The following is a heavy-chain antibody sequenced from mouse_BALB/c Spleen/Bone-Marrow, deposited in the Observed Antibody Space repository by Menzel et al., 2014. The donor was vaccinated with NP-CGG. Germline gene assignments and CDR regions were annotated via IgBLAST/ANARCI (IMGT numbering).Heavy chain of an antibody. J-gene: IGHJ2*01. CDR1: GYTFTSYW. V-gene: IGHV1S81*02. Sequence: VHLVESGAELVKPGASVKLSCKASGYTFTSYWMHWVKQRPGQGLEWIGEINPSNGRTNYNEKFKSKATLTVDKSSSTADIQLSSLTSEDSAVYCCARWGFDYWGQGTTLTVSS. CDR3: ARWGFDY. CDR2: INPSNGRT.